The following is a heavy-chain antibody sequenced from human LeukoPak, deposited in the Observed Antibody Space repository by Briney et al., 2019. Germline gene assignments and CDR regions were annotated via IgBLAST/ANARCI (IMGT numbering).Heavy chain of an antibody. V-gene: IGHV3-33*08. Sequence: GGSLRLSCAASGFTFRSYGMHWVRQAPGKGLEWVAVIWFDGSDKYYADSVKGRFTISRDNSKNTLYLQMNSLRAEDTAVYYCARDGYSGYDFYFDYWGQGSLVTVSS. D-gene: IGHD5-12*01. CDR2: IWFDGSDK. CDR1: GFTFRSYG. J-gene: IGHJ4*02. CDR3: ARDGYSGYDFYFDY.